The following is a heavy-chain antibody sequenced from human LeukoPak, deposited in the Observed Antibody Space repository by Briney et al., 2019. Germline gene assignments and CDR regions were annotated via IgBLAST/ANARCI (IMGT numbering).Heavy chain of an antibody. V-gene: IGHV3-21*01. CDR1: GFTFSSYS. D-gene: IGHD6-13*01. Sequence: GGSLRLSCAASGFTFSSYSMNWVRQAPGKGLEWVSSISSSSSYIYYADSAKGRFTISRDNAKNSLYLQMNSLRAEDTAVYYCARGIAAAGTDYWGQGTLVTVSS. J-gene: IGHJ4*02. CDR2: ISSSSSYI. CDR3: ARGIAAAGTDY.